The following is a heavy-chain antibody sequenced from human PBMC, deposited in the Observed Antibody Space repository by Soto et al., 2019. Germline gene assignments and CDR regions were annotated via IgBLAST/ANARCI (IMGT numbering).Heavy chain of an antibody. V-gene: IGHV1-58*01. CDR1: GFTFTSSA. CDR3: AADYDFWSGHYRFDN. D-gene: IGHD3-3*01. J-gene: IGHJ4*02. Sequence: ASVKVSCKASGFTFTSSAVQWVRQVRGQRLEWIGWIVVGSGNTNYAQKFQERVTITRNMSTSTAYMELRSLRSEDTAVYYCAADYDFWSGHYRFDNWGQGTLVTVSS. CDR2: IVVGSGNT.